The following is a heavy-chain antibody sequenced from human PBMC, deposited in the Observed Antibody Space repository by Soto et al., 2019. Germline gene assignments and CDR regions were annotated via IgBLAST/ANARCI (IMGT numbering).Heavy chain of an antibody. D-gene: IGHD6-6*01. CDR3: AKDRPRRTSGYFFDY. CDR2: VSASGRNT. J-gene: IGHJ4*02. CDR1: GGKSGAHA. Sequence: GGLLRDRRGAAGGKSGAHAGGRVCKETGKGLEWVSGVSASGRNTDYADPVKGRFYIPRDNSKNTVSLHMNSLRAEDTALYYCAKDRPRRTSGYFFDYWGQGTPVTVSS. V-gene: IGHV3-23*01.